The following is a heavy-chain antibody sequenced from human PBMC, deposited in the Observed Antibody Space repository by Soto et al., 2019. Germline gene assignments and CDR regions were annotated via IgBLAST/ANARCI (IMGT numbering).Heavy chain of an antibody. CDR2: IYYSGST. D-gene: IGHD1-20*01. CDR1: GGSISSYY. Sequence: SETLSLTCTVSGGSISSYYWSWIRQPPGKGLEWIGYIYYSGSTNYNPSLKSRVTISVDTSKNQFSLKLSSVTAADTAVYYCARGTYNWNDVDWFDPWGQGTLVTVSS. J-gene: IGHJ5*02. CDR3: ARGTYNWNDVDWFDP. V-gene: IGHV4-59*01.